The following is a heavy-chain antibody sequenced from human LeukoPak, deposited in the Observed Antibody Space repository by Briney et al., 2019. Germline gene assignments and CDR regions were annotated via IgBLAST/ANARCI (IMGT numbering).Heavy chain of an antibody. CDR2: IYYSGST. CDR3: ARGNFCSSSSCYLRPMDV. CDR1: GGSISDYY. V-gene: IGHV4-59*01. J-gene: IGHJ6*03. D-gene: IGHD2-2*01. Sequence: SETLSLTCTVSGGSISDYYWSWLRQPPGQGLEWIGYIYYSGSTTYNPSLESRVTMSVDTAKNQFSLKLRSVTAADTAVYYCARGNFCSSSSCYLRPMDVWGKGTTVTVSS.